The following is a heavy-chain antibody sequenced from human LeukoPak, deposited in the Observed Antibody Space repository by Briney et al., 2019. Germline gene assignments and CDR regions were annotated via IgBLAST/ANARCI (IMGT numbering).Heavy chain of an antibody. D-gene: IGHD6-19*01. CDR3: ARASSSGWKTYYYYMDV. V-gene: IGHV1-8*03. J-gene: IGHJ6*03. CDR1: GYTFTSYD. Sequence: ASVKVSCKASGYTFTSYDINWVRQATGQGLEWMGWMNPNSGNTGYAQKFQGRVTITRNTSISTAYMELSSLRSEDTAVYYCARASSSGWKTYYYYMDVWGKGTTVTVSS. CDR2: MNPNSGNT.